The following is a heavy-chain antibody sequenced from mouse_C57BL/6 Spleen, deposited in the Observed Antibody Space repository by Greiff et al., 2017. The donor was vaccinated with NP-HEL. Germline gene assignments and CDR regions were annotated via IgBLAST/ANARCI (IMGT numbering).Heavy chain of an antibody. CDR2: ISYDGSN. Sequence: EVQLQQSGPGLVKPSQSLSLTCSVTGYSITSGYYWNWIRQFPGNKLEWMGYISYDGSNNYNPSLKNRISITRDTSKNQFFLKLNSVTTEDTATYYCARNYDGPPMDYWGQGTSVTVSS. CDR3: ARNYDGPPMDY. J-gene: IGHJ4*01. V-gene: IGHV3-6*01. D-gene: IGHD2-3*01. CDR1: GYSITSGYY.